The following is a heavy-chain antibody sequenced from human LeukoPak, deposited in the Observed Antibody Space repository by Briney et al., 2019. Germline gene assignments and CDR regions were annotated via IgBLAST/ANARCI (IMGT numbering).Heavy chain of an antibody. CDR2: MNPNSGNT. Sequence: ASVKVSCQACGCTFTSYEINWVRQATGQGVEWVGWMNPNSGNTGYAQKFQGRVTMTRNTSISTAYMELSSLRSEDTAVYYCARGGGRNRYYYYYMDVWGKGTTVTVSS. V-gene: IGHV1-8*01. D-gene: IGHD1-14*01. CDR3: ARGGGRNRYYYYYMDV. CDR1: GCTFTSYE. J-gene: IGHJ6*03.